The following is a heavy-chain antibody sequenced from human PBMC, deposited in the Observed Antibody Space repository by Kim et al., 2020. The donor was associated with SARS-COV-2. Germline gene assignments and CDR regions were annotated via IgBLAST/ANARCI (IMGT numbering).Heavy chain of an antibody. CDR1: GYTFTGYS. D-gene: IGHD3-22*01. J-gene: IGHJ3*02. V-gene: IGHV1-2*02. CDR3: ARETGITMIGVVTRNDAFDI. CDR2: INPNSGGT. Sequence: ASVKVSCKASGYTFTGYSMHWVRQAPGQGLEWMGWINPNSGGTNYAQKFQGRVTMTRDTSISTAYMELSRLRSDDTAVYYCARETGITMIGVVTRNDAFDIWGQGTMVTVSS.